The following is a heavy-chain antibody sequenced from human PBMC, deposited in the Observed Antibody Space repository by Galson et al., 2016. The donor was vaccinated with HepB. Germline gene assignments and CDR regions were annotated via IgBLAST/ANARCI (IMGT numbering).Heavy chain of an antibody. D-gene: IGHD2-2*01. Sequence: SVKVSCKASGGTFTSYGLTWLRQAPGQGFEWMGVIIPIFGAANYAPKFQGRVTISADESTNTLYMEIRSLRTEDPAVYYCARIVGRPQDIVLVPGGAPAYVDNRFDLWGQGTLVTVSS. CDR2: IIPIFGAA. J-gene: IGHJ5*02. CDR1: GGTFTSYG. V-gene: IGHV1-69*13. CDR3: ARIVGRPQDIVLVPGGAPAYVDNRFDL.